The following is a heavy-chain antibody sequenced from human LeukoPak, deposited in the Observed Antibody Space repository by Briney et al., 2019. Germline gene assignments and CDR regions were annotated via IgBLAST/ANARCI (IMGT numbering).Heavy chain of an antibody. V-gene: IGHV1-18*01. J-gene: IGHJ5*02. CDR3: ARIPGVVPAAPPHDWFDP. D-gene: IGHD2-2*01. Sequence: ASVKVSCKAFGYTFTSHTITWVRQAPGQGLEWMGWISAYNGNTNYAQKLQGRVTMTTDTSTSTAYMELRSLRSDDTAVYYCARIPGVVPAAPPHDWFDPWGQGTLVTVSS. CDR2: ISAYNGNT. CDR1: GYTFTSHT.